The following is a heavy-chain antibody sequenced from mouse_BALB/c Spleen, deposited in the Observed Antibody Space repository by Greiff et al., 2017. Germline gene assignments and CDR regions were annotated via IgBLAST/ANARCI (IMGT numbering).Heavy chain of an antibody. D-gene: IGHD2-4*01. J-gene: IGHJ3*01. V-gene: IGHV5-12-1*01. CDR2: ISSGGGST. CDR3: ARHDDYDVFAY. Sequence: EVQGVESGGGLVKPGGSLKLSCAASGFAFSSYDMSWVRQTPEKRLEWVAYISSGGGSTYYPDTVKGRFTISRDNAKNTLYLQMSSLKSEDTAMYYCARHDDYDVFAYWGQGTLVTVSA. CDR1: GFAFSSYD.